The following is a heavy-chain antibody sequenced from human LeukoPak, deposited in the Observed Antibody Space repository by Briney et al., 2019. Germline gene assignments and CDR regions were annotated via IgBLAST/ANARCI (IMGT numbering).Heavy chain of an antibody. CDR2: IKQDGSEE. D-gene: IGHD2-15*01. CDR3: AREGCSGGSCSSLWFAP. V-gene: IGHV3-7*01. CDR1: GFTFSSYW. J-gene: IGHJ5*02. Sequence: GGSLRLSCAASGFTFSSYWMRWVRQAPGKGPEWVAHIKQDGSEEYYVDSVRGRFTISRDNDKNALYLQMNSMRAEDTAVYYCAREGCSGGSCSSLWFAPWGQGTVVSVFS.